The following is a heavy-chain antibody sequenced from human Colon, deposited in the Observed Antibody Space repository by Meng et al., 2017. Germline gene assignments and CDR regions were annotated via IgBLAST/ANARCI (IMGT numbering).Heavy chain of an antibody. CDR3: TTWYGEY. V-gene: IGHV6-1*01. J-gene: IGHJ4*02. CDR1: GDSVSSNRAL. CDR2: TYYRSEWQN. Sequence: VQLQQSGPGLVKPSQTLSLTWAISGDSVSSNRALWHWVRQSPSRGLEWLGQTYYRSEWQNHYGVSVKSRITINADTSRNHFSLHLNSVTPEDTAVYYCTTWYGEYWGQGTLVTVSS. D-gene: IGHD3-10*01.